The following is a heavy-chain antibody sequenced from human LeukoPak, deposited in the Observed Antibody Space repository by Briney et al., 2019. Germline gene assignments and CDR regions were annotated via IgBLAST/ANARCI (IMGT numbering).Heavy chain of an antibody. J-gene: IGHJ4*02. Sequence: ASVKVSCKASGYTFTSYGISWVRQAPGQGLEWMGWISAYNGNTNYAQKLQGRVTMTTDTSTSTAYMELRSLRFDDTAVYYCARVWEDTIFGVADLDYWGQGTLVTVSS. CDR1: GYTFTSYG. CDR3: ARVWEDTIFGVADLDY. CDR2: ISAYNGNT. D-gene: IGHD3-3*01. V-gene: IGHV1-18*01.